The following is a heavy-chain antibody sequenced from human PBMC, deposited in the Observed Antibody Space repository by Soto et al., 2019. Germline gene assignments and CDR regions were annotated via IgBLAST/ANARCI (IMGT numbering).Heavy chain of an antibody. V-gene: IGHV4-34*01. CDR3: ARDPMRRYCSSTSCSNWFDP. D-gene: IGHD2-2*01. CDR1: GGSFSGYY. J-gene: IGHJ5*02. CDR2: INHSGST. Sequence: SETLSLTCAVYGGSFSGYYWSWIRQPPGKGLEWIGEINHSGSTNYNPSLKSRVTISVDTSKNQFSLKLSSVTAADTAVYYRARDPMRRYCSSTSCSNWFDPWGQGTLVTVSS.